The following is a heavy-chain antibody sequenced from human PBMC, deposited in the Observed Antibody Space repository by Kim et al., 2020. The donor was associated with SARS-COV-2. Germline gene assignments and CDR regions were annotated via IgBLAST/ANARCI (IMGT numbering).Heavy chain of an antibody. D-gene: IGHD6-13*01. J-gene: IGHJ4*02. V-gene: IGHV3-23*01. Sequence: GGSLRLSCAASGFTFSNYAMTWVRQAPGKGLEWVAAISGSGGGTYYADSVKGRFSISRDSSKNTLFLQMNSLRAEDTVVYYCAKGLYSSSWYSFDYWGQGTLVTVSS. CDR1: GFTFSNYA. CDR3: AKGLYSSSWYSFDY. CDR2: ISGSGGGT.